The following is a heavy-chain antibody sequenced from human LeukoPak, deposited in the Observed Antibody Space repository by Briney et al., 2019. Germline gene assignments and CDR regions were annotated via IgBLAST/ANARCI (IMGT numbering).Heavy chain of an antibody. D-gene: IGHD6-19*01. V-gene: IGHV4-59*01. CDR2: IYYSGST. J-gene: IGHJ1*01. CDR3: ARGVTGGWYGDFQH. Sequence: PSETLSLTCTVSGGSINTYFWSWIRQPRAKGLEWIGYIYYSGSTNYNPSLKSRVTISVDTSKNQFSLKLSSVTAADTAVYYCARGVTGGWYGDFQHWGQGTLVTVSS. CDR1: GGSINTYF.